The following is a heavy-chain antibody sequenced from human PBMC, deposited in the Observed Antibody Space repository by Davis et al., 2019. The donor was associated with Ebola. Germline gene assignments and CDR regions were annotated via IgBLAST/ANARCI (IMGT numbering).Heavy chain of an antibody. CDR2: ISYDGSNK. Sequence: GESLKISCAASGFTFSSYAMHWVRQAPGKGLEWVAVISYDGSNKYYADSVKGRFTISRDNSKNTLYLQMNSLRAEDTAVYYCARSPVYYYDSSGYYYYYGMDVWGQGTTVTVSS. J-gene: IGHJ6*02. CDR3: ARSPVYYYDSSGYYYYYGMDV. V-gene: IGHV3-30-3*01. CDR1: GFTFSSYA. D-gene: IGHD3-22*01.